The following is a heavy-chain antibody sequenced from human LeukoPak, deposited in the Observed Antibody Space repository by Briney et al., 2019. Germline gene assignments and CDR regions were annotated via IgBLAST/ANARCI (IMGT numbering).Heavy chain of an antibody. Sequence: SETLSLTCTVSGGSISSYYWSWIRQPPGKGLEWIGYIYYSGSTNYNPSLKSRVTISVDTSKNQFSLKLSSVTAADTAVYYCARGVKYQLLNRFDPWGQGTLVTVSS. CDR3: ARGVKYQLLNRFDP. D-gene: IGHD2-2*01. CDR1: GGSISSYY. J-gene: IGHJ5*02. CDR2: IYYSGST. V-gene: IGHV4-59*01.